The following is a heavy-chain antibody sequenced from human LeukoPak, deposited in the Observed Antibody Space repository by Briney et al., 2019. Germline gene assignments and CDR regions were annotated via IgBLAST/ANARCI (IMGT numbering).Heavy chain of an antibody. Sequence: GGSLRLSCAASGFTFSSYAMSWVRQAPGKGLEWVSSISSSSSYIYYADSVKGRFTISRDNAKNSLYLQMNSLRAEDTAVYYCARDGNRGVRGDYWGQGTLVTVSS. CDR1: GFTFSSYA. CDR2: ISSSSSYI. CDR3: ARDGNRGVRGDY. D-gene: IGHD3-10*01. V-gene: IGHV3-21*01. J-gene: IGHJ4*02.